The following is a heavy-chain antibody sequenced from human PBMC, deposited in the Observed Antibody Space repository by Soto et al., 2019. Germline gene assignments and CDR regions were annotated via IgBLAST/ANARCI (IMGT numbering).Heavy chain of an antibody. CDR3: ARDGHTAMPPFSYYGMDV. Sequence: QVQLVQSGAEVKKPGASVKVSCKASGYTFSRHAMHWVRQAPRQRLEWMGWINVDNGNTKYSQKFQGRVTITRDTSASTAYMELSSLRSEDTAVYYCARDGHTAMPPFSYYGMDVWGQGTTVTVSS. V-gene: IGHV1-3*01. J-gene: IGHJ6*02. CDR1: GYTFSRHA. D-gene: IGHD5-18*01. CDR2: INVDNGNT.